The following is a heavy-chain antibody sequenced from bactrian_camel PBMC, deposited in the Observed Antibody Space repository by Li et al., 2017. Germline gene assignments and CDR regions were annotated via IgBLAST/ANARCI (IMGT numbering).Heavy chain of an antibody. D-gene: IGHD3*01. Sequence: LRLSCAVSGSTYRRKRAGWFRQAPGEQREGVASIMVLGATTYYADSVKGRFTISQDNAKNMVYLQVNSLKAEDTAMYYCAAGWSFGVGTLLRRHVNYWGQGTQVTVS. V-gene: IGHV3S54*01. CDR2: IMVLGATT. CDR1: GSTYRRKR. CDR3: AAGWSFGVGTLLRRHVNY. J-gene: IGHJ4*01.